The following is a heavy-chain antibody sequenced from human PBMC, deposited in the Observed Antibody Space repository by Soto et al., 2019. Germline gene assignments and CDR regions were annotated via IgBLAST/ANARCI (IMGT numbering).Heavy chain of an antibody. CDR3: ARLEGITIFGVVNPLDV. CDR2: INPSGGST. Sequence: GASVKVSCKASGYTFTSYYMHWVRQAPGQGLEWMGIINPSGGSTSYAQKFQGRVTMTRDTSTSTVYMELSSLRSEDTAVYYCARLEGITIFGVVNPLDVWGQGTTVTASS. CDR1: GYTFTSYY. D-gene: IGHD3-3*01. J-gene: IGHJ6*02. V-gene: IGHV1-46*01.